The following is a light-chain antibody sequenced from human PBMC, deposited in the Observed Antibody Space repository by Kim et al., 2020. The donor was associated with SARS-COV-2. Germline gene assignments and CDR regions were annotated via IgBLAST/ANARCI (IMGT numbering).Light chain of an antibody. CDR1: NIGSKT. V-gene: IGLV3-9*01. CDR3: QVWDSSTYVV. J-gene: IGLJ2*01. CDR2: RNN. Sequence: SYELTQPLSVSVALGQTARITCGGNNIGSKTVHWYQQKPGQAPLLVIYRNNNRPSGIPERFSGSNSGNTATLTISSAQAGDEADYYCQVWDSSTYVVFGGGTQLTV.